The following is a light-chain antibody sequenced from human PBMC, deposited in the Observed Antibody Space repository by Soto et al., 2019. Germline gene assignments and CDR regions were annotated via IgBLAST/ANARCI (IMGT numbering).Light chain of an antibody. CDR1: QSISSY. V-gene: IGKV1-39*01. CDR2: AAS. Sequence: DIQMTQSPSSLSASVGDRVTITCRASQSISSYLNWYQQKPGKAPKLLIYAASSLQSGVPSRFSGSGSGTDVSLTISSLQPEDFVTYYCQQSYSTPPWTFGEGTKVEIK. J-gene: IGKJ1*01. CDR3: QQSYSTPPWT.